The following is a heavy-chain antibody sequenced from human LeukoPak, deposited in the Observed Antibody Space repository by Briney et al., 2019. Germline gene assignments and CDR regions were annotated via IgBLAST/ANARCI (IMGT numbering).Heavy chain of an antibody. CDR1: GFTFRTYW. V-gene: IGHV3-7*03. CDR3: ANGNRCTSPNCLGYYYFYMDV. CDR2: IKQDGSEI. J-gene: IGHJ6*03. D-gene: IGHD2-8*01. Sequence: GGSLRLSCAASGFTFRTYWMNWVRQAPGKGLEWVANIKQDGSEINYVDSVKGRFTISRDNAKNSLYLQMNSLRAEDTAVYYCANGNRCTSPNCLGYYYFYMDVWGKGTTVTVSS.